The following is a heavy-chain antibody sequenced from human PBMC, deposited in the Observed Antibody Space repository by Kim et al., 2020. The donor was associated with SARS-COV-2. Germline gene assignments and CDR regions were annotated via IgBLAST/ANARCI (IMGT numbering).Heavy chain of an antibody. CDR3: ARDRHGSGDYYYYGMDV. CDR1: GFTFSSYS. V-gene: IGHV3-21*01. Sequence: GGSLRLSCAASGFTFSSYSMNWVRQAPGKGLEWVSSISSSSSYIYYADSVKGRFTISRDNAKNSLYLQMNSLRAEDTAVYYCARDRHGSGDYYYYGMDVWGQGTTVTVSS. J-gene: IGHJ6*02. D-gene: IGHD3-10*01. CDR2: ISSSSSYI.